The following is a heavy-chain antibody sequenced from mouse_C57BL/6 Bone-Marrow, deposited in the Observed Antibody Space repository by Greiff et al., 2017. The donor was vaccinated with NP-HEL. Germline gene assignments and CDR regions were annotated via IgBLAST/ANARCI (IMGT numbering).Heavy chain of an antibody. D-gene: IGHD2-5*01. J-gene: IGHJ4*01. CDR2: IWSDGST. CDR3: ARQAYYSNLYAMDY. CDR1: GFSLTSYG. V-gene: IGHV2-6-1*01. Sequence: VQWVESGPGLVAPSQSLSITCTVSGFSLTSYGVHWVRQPPGKGLEWLVVIWSDGSTTYNSALKSRLSISKDNSKSQVFLKMNSLQTDDTAMYYCARQAYYSNLYAMDYWGQGTSVTVSS.